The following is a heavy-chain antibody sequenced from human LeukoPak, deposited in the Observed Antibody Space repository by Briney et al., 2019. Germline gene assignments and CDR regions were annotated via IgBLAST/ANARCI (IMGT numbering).Heavy chain of an antibody. V-gene: IGHV5-51*01. CDR2: IYPGDSDT. J-gene: IGHJ5*02. CDR3: ARRCSTTWGINWFDP. CDR1: GYSFTSYW. Sequence: GESLKISCKGSGYSFTSYWIVWVRQMPGKGLEWMGIIYPGDSDTRYSPSFQGQVTISADKSISTAYLQWSSLKASDTAMYYCARRCSTTWGINWFDPWGQGTLVTVSS. D-gene: IGHD6-13*01.